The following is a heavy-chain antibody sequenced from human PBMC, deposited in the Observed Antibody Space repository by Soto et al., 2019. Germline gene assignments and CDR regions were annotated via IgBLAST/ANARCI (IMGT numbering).Heavy chain of an antibody. CDR1: GFTFSNYG. CDR2: IWYDGSSK. CDR3: ARGDRSGSYRYFQQ. Sequence: QVQLVESGGGVVQPGTSLRLSCGASGFTFSNYGMHWVRQAPGKGLEWVAVIWYDGSSKYYADSVKGRFTISRDNSKNTLYLQRNSLRADDTAVYYCARGDRSGSYRYFQQWGQGTLVIVSS. J-gene: IGHJ1*01. V-gene: IGHV3-33*01. D-gene: IGHD3-10*01.